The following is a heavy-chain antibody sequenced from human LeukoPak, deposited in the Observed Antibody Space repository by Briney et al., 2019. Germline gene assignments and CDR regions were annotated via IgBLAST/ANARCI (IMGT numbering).Heavy chain of an antibody. CDR1: GGSISSYY. V-gene: IGHV4-59*01. D-gene: IGHD2-15*01. J-gene: IGHJ6*03. CDR2: NYYSGST. Sequence: SETLSLTCTVSGGSISSYYWSWIRQPPGKGLEWIGYNYYSGSTNYNPSLKSRVTISVDTSKNQFSLKLSSVTAAGTAVYYCAREAPGYCSGGSCSPLLYYYYYMDVWGKGTTVTVSS. CDR3: AREAPGYCSGGSCSPLLYYYYYMDV.